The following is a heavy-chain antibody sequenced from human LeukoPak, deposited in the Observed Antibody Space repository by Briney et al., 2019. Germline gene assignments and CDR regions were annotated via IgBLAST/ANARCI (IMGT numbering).Heavy chain of an antibody. D-gene: IGHD3-22*01. CDR2: FDPEDGET. Sequence: ASVTVSCKVSGYTLTELSMHWVRQAPGKGLEWMGGFDPEDGETIYAQKFQGRVTMTEDTSTDTAYMELSSLRSEDTAVYYCATSPHDYDSSGYPDYWGQGTLVTVSS. J-gene: IGHJ4*02. CDR1: GYTLTELS. CDR3: ATSPHDYDSSGYPDY. V-gene: IGHV1-24*01.